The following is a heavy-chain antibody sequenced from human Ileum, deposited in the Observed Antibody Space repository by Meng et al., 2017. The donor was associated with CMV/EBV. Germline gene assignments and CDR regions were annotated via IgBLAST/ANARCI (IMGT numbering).Heavy chain of an antibody. Sequence: KASGGTFSTCAFSWVRQAPGQGLEWMGGIITIYGTPTYAQKYQGRVTITTDEATSTAYMELSSMSSEDTALYYCSTSIAPTIPYFFESWGQGTLVTVSS. CDR3: STSIAPTIPYFFES. D-gene: IGHD2-21*01. CDR2: IITIYGTP. CDR1: GGTFSTCA. V-gene: IGHV1-69*05. J-gene: IGHJ4*02.